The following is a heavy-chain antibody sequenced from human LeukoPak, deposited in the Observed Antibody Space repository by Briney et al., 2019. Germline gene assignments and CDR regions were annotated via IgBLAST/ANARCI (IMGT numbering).Heavy chain of an antibody. CDR3: AKGSYYDSSGSFYFDY. J-gene: IGHJ4*02. CDR1: GFTFGSYA. D-gene: IGHD3-22*01. Sequence: QPGGSLRLSCAASGFTFGSYAMSWVRQAPGKGLEWVSGISGSGDNTYYADSVKGRFTISRDNSKNMLYVQVNSLGTEDTAAYYCAKGSYYDSSGSFYFDYWGQGTLVTVSS. CDR2: ISGSGDNT. V-gene: IGHV3-23*01.